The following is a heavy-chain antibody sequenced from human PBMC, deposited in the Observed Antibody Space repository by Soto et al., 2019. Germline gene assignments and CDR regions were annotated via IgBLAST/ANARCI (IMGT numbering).Heavy chain of an antibody. CDR1: GASISSSSYY. Sequence: NPSETLSLTCTVSGASISSSSYYWGWIRQPPGKGLEWIGSMYYSGSAYYSPSLKSRVTISVDTSKNQLSLKLSSVTAADTAVYYCARHRYVDTVDYWGQGTLVTVSS. V-gene: IGHV4-39*01. CDR3: ARHRYVDTVDY. J-gene: IGHJ4*02. D-gene: IGHD5-18*01. CDR2: MYYSGSA.